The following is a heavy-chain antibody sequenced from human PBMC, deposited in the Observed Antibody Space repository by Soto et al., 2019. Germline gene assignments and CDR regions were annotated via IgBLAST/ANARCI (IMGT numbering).Heavy chain of an antibody. CDR3: ARPYSSSSPYYYGMDV. CDR2: IILIFGTA. D-gene: IGHD6-13*01. V-gene: IGHV1-69*01. Sequence: QVQLVQSGAEVKKPGSSVKVSCKASGGTFSSYAISWVRQAPGQGLEWMGGIILIFGTANYAQKFQGRVTIPADESTSTASMELSSMRSEDTAVYYCARPYSSSSPYYYGMDVWGQGTTVTVSS. J-gene: IGHJ6*02. CDR1: GGTFSSYA.